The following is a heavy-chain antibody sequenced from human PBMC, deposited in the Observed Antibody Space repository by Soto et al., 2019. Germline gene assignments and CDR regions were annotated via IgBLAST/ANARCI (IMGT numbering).Heavy chain of an antibody. Sequence: GGSLGLSCSASGFTFRSCAMHWVRQAAGKGLEYVSGISSNGGSTYYAESVKDRFTISRDNSKNTLFLQVNSLTGEGQGLRSPISIDNAKNSLYLQMNSLRDEDTAVYYCARETDFWSGYRLNWFDPWGQGTLVTVSS. CDR1: GFTFRSCA. J-gene: IGHJ5*02. D-gene: IGHD3-3*01. V-gene: IGHV3-64D*06. CDR2: ISSNGGST. CDR3: ISIDNAKNSLYLQMNSLRDEDTAVYYCARETDFWSGYRLNWFDP.